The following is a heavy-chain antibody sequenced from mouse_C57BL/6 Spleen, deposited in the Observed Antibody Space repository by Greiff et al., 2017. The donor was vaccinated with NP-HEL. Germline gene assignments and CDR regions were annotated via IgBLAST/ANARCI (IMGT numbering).Heavy chain of an antibody. D-gene: IGHD1-1*01. CDR1: GYTFTDYY. J-gene: IGHJ2*01. V-gene: IGHV1-39*01. CDR3: ARRYDDEPLDY. Sequence: VQLKQPGPELVKPGASVKISCKASGYTFTDYYMNWVKQSNGQSLEWIGEINPNYGTTNSNQKFKGKATLTVDQSSSTAYMQLNSLTSEDSAVYYYARRYDDEPLDYWGQGTTLTVSS. CDR2: INPNYGTT.